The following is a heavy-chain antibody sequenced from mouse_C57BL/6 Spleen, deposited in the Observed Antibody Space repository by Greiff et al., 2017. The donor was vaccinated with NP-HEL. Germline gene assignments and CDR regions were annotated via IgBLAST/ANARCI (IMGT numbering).Heavy chain of an antibody. CDR3: ARHEEIYYDYGGSSWFAY. CDR1: GYTFTEYT. CDR2: FYPGSGSI. V-gene: IGHV1-62-2*01. J-gene: IGHJ3*01. D-gene: IGHD2-4*01. Sequence: QVQLQQSGAELVKPGASVKLSCKASGYTFTEYTIHWVKQRSGQGLEWIGWFYPGSGSIKYNEKFKDKATLTADKSSSTVYMEMSRLTSEDAAVSFCARHEEIYYDYGGSSWFAYWGQGTLVTVSA.